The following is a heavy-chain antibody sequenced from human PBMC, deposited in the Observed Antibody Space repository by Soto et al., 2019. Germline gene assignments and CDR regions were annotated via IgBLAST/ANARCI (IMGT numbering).Heavy chain of an antibody. CDR2: IKQDGTSK. V-gene: IGHV3-7*05. Sequence: EVQLVESGGGLVQPGGSLRLSCEASGFTFTSYWMSWVRQAPGKGLEWVANIKQDGTSKYYADSVKGRFTVSRDNAKSSLHLQMDSLRDDDPAVYRCARLRFILTERDFDSWGQGTLVTVSS. CDR3: ARLRFILTERDFDS. J-gene: IGHJ4*02. D-gene: IGHD3-16*01. CDR1: GFTFTSYW.